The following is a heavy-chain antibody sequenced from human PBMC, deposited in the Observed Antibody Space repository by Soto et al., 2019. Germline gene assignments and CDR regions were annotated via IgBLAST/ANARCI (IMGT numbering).Heavy chain of an antibody. D-gene: IGHD2-21*02. V-gene: IGHV1-69*13. J-gene: IGHJ6*02. Sequence: SXKVSFKASGGTXRSYAIGLVRQAPGQGLEWMGGIIPIFGTANYAQKFQVIVTINADESTSTAYMELRSLRSEDMAVHYCAREDIVVVTATPYYYYGMDVWGQGTPATVSS. CDR2: IIPIFGTA. CDR1: GGTXRSYA. CDR3: AREDIVVVTATPYYYYGMDV.